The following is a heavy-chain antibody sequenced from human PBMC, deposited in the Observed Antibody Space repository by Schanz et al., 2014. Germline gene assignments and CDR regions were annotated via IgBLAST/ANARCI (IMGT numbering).Heavy chain of an antibody. CDR1: GYTFTGYY. J-gene: IGHJ4*02. CDR2: INPNSGTT. D-gene: IGHD5-12*01. CDR3: ARAFGGYDTAGALDY. Sequence: QVQLVQSGAEMKKPGASVKVSCKASGYTFTGYYMHWVRQAPGQGLEWMGWINPNSGTTNYAQKFQGWVTMTRDTSISTAYMELSRLKSDDTTVYYCARAFGGYDTAGALDYWGQGTLGTVSS. V-gene: IGHV1-2*04.